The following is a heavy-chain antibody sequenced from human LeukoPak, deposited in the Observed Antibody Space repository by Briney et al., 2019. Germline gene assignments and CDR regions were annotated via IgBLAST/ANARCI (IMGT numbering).Heavy chain of an antibody. D-gene: IGHD3-10*01. Sequence: PGGSLRLSCAPSGFTVRTNYMSWVRQAPEKGLEWVSVFYSDGTKKYADSVKGRFTICRDNSKNTLYLQMNSLRAEDTALYYCAATTYYYGSGSYGLFDYWGEGTVVTVSS. CDR1: GFTVRTNY. V-gene: IGHV3-53*01. J-gene: IGHJ4*02. CDR3: AATTYYYGSGSYGLFDY. CDR2: FYSDGTK.